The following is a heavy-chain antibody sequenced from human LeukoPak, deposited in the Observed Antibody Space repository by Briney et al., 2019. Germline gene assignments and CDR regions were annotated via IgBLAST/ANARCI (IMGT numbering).Heavy chain of an antibody. D-gene: IGHD3-3*01. CDR1: GDSISSRSYY. CDR3: ARVVPLYYDFWSGSYYFDY. CDR2: IYTSGST. Sequence: SETLSLTCTVSGDSISSRSYYWGWIRQPPGKGLEWIGRIYTSGSTDYNPSLKSRVTISVDTSKNQFSLKLSSVTAADTAVYYCARVVPLYYDFWSGSYYFDYWGQGTLVTVSS. V-gene: IGHV4-39*07. J-gene: IGHJ4*02.